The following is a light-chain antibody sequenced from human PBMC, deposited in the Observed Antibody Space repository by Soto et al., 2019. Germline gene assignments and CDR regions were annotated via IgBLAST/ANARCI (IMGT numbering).Light chain of an antibody. CDR2: GAS. V-gene: IGKV3-20*01. CDR1: QSVTSNY. CDR3: QQYGTSPST. J-gene: IGKJ3*01. Sequence: EIGLTQSPGTLSLSPGERATLSCRASQSVTSNYLAWYQQKPGQAPRLLIYGASTRATGIPDRFSGSGSGTDFTLTINRLEPEDFAVYYCQQYGTSPSTFGPGTKVDIK.